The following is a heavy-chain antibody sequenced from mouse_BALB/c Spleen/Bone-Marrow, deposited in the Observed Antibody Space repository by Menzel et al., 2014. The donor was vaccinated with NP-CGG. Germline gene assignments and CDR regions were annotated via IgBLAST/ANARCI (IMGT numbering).Heavy chain of an antibody. CDR3: ARGYYGSSLVY. V-gene: IGHV1-7*01. CDR2: INPSTGYT. J-gene: IGHJ3*01. Sequence: QVQLQQSGAELAKPGASVKMSCKASGYTFTSYWMHWVKQRPGQGLEWIGYINPSTGYTEYNQKFKDKATLTADKSSSTAYMQLSSLTSEDSAVYYCARGYYGSSLVYWGQGTLFTVSA. D-gene: IGHD1-1*01. CDR1: GYTFTSYW.